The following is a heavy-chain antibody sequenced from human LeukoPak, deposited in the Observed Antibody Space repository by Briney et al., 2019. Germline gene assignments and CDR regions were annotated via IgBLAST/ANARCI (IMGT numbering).Heavy chain of an antibody. CDR3: ARSYSSSWYWFDP. D-gene: IGHD6-13*01. CDR1: GFTFSSYS. CDR2: ISSSGSTI. J-gene: IGHJ5*02. V-gene: IGHV3-48*04. Sequence: PGGSLRLSCAASGFTFSSYSMNWVRQAPGKGLEWVSYISSSGSTIYYADSVKGRFTISRDNAKNSLYLQMNSLRAEDTAVYYCARSYSSSWYWFDPWGQGTLVTVSS.